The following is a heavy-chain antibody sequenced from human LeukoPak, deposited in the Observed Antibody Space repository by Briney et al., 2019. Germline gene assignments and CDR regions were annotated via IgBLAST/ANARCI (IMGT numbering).Heavy chain of an antibody. CDR2: IIPIFGTA. J-gene: IGHJ5*02. CDR1: GGTFSSYA. CDR3: AREGGTNCSSTSCYALNWFDP. V-gene: IGHV1-69*06. D-gene: IGHD2-2*01. Sequence: SVKVSCKASGGTFSSYAISWVRQAPGQGLEWMGGIIPIFGTANYAQKFQGRVTITADKSTSKAYMELSSLRSEDTAVYYCAREGGTNCSSTSCYALNWFDPWGQGTLVTVSS.